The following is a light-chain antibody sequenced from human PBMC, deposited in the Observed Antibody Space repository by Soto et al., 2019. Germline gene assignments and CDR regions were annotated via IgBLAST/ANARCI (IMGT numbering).Light chain of an antibody. CDR3: QQGYNAPWT. CDR2: AAS. Sequence: IQMTQSPSSLSASVGDRVTITCRASQTIKTHLHWYQQKPAQAPKLLIYAASNLRNGVPSRFSGSGSGTHFTLTITSLQPEDFATYYCQQGYNAPWTFGPGTTVGI. J-gene: IGKJ1*01. V-gene: IGKV1-39*01. CDR1: QTIKTH.